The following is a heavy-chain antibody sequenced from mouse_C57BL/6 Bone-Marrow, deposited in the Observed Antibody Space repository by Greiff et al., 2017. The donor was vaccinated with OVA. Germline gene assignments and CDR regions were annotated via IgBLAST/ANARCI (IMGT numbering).Heavy chain of an antibody. V-gene: IGHV1-50*01. Sequence: VQLQQPAAELVKPGASVKLSCKASGYTFTSYWMQWVKQRPGQGLELIGEIDPSDSYTNYNQKFKGKATLTVDTSSSTAYMQLSSLTSEDSAVYYCARHGSSPWFAYWGQGTLVTVSA. D-gene: IGHD1-1*01. J-gene: IGHJ3*01. CDR1: GYTFTSYW. CDR2: IDPSDSYT. CDR3: ARHGSSPWFAY.